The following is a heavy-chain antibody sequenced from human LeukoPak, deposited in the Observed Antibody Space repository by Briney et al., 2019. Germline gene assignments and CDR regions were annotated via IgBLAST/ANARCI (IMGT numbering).Heavy chain of an antibody. CDR1: GFTFTNYD. V-gene: IGHV1-8*01. Sequence: ASVKVSCKATGFTFTNYDINWVRQATGQGLEWMGWMNPINGNTGYAQKFQGRVTMTRDTSISTAYMGLRSLTSEDTAVYYCVRDGEGVAISVNYWFAPWGQGTLVTVSS. CDR2: MNPINGNT. D-gene: IGHD3-10*01. CDR3: VRDGEGVAISVNYWFAP. J-gene: IGHJ5*02.